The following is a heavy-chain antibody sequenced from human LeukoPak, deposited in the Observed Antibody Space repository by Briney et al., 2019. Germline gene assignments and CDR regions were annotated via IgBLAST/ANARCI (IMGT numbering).Heavy chain of an antibody. Sequence: GGYLRLSCEVSGLSFSTYWMTWVRQAPGKGLEWVASINQNGREKYYVDSVKGRFTISRDNAEKSLYLEMNNLRAEDTAVYYCATDGAGFDTWGQGVLVTVSS. CDR1: GLSFSTYW. J-gene: IGHJ5*02. CDR3: ATDGAGFDT. CDR2: INQNGREK. V-gene: IGHV3-7*03.